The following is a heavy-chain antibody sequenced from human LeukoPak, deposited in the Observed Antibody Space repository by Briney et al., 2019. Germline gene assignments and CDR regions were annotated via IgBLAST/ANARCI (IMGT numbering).Heavy chain of an antibody. CDR1: GYSFSINC. CDR2: VYSVDSQT. V-gene: IGHV5-51*01. J-gene: IGHJ5*02. D-gene: IGHD5-12*01. Sequence: GESLKISCKGSGYSFSINCIGWVRQMPGKGLDWMGMVYSVDSQTRYSPSFQGQVTISADKSISSAYLQWSSLKASDTAMYYCARGGYSGYGDNWFDPWGQGTLVSVSS. CDR3: ARGGYSGYGDNWFDP.